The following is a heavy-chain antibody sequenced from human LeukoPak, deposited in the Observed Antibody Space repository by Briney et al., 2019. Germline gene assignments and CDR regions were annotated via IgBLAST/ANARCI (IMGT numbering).Heavy chain of an antibody. CDR3: ARDYVWGSSESDY. Sequence: GGSLRLSCAASAFTFSSYNMNWVRQAPGKGLEWVGNINQDGSEKYYLDSVRGRFTISRDNAKNSLYLQMNSLRVEDTAIYYCARDYVWGSSESDYWGQGTLVTVSS. J-gene: IGHJ4*02. CDR1: AFTFSSYN. V-gene: IGHV3-7*01. CDR2: INQDGSEK. D-gene: IGHD7-27*01.